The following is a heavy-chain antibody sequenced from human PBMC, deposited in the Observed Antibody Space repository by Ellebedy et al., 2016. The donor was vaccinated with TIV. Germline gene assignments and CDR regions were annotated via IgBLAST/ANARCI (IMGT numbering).Heavy chain of an antibody. Sequence: GESLKISXAASGFTFSDYYMTWIRQAPGEGLEWVSHISGRGAIIYYADSVKGRFTISRDNSQDTLYLQMNSLRAEDTSLYYCAKDLGEWEILDSWGQGTLVTVSS. CDR1: GFTFSDYY. J-gene: IGHJ4*03. CDR3: AKDLGEWEILDS. D-gene: IGHD3-16*01. V-gene: IGHV3-11*04. CDR2: ISGRGAII.